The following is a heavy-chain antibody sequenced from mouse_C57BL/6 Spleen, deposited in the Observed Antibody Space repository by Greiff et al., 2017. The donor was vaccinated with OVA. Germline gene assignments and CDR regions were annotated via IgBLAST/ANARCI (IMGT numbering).Heavy chain of an antibody. V-gene: IGHV5-17*01. J-gene: IGHJ4*01. CDR2: ISSGSSTI. D-gene: IGHD1-1*01. CDR3: AREGLYYYAMDY. CDR1: GFTFSDYG. Sequence: EVQLQQSGGGLVKPGGSLKLSCAASGFTFSDYGMHWVRQAPEKGLEWVAYISSGSSTIYYADTVKGRFTISRDNAKNTLFLQMTSLRSEDTAMYYCAREGLYYYAMDYWGQGTSVTVSS.